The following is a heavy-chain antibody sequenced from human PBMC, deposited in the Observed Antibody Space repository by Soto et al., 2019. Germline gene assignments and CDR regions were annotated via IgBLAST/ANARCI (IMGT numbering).Heavy chain of an antibody. CDR2: ISYDGSNK. CDR3: ARDGEYSYGRPY. D-gene: IGHD5-18*01. V-gene: IGHV3-30-3*01. Sequence: PGGSLRLSCAASGLTFSSYAMHWVRQAPGKGLEWVAVISYDGSNKYYADSVKGRFTISRDNSKNTLYLQMNSLRAEDTAVYYCARDGEYSYGRPYWGQGTLVTVSS. CDR1: GLTFSSYA. J-gene: IGHJ4*02.